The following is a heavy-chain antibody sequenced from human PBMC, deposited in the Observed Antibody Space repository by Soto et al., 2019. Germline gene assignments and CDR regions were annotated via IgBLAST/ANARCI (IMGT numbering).Heavy chain of an antibody. V-gene: IGHV3-23*01. CDR2: ISTSVGST. CDR3: AKGWGYCSGGSCYREGYFDY. D-gene: IGHD2-15*01. Sequence: EVQLLESGGGSVQPGGSLRLSCAASGFTFSTYAMSWVRQAPGKGLEWVSAISTSVGSTYYTDSVKGRFTISRDNSKNTLYLQMNSLRAEDTAVYYCAKGWGYCSGGSCYREGYFDYWGQGTLVTVSS. CDR1: GFTFSTYA. J-gene: IGHJ4*02.